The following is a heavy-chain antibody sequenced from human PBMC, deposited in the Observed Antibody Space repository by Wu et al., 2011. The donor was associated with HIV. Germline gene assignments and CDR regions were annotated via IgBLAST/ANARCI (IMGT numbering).Heavy chain of an antibody. CDR2: MNPNSGNT. V-gene: IGHV1-8*03. CDR1: GYTFTSYD. D-gene: IGHD3-9*01. J-gene: IGHJ4*02. Sequence: QVQLVQSGAEVKKPGASVKVSCKASGYTFTSYDINWVRQATGQGLEWMGWMNPNSGNTGYAQKFQGRVTITRNTSISTAYMELSSLRSEDTAVYYCAKSNGHYDILTGYYYLAGLYYFDYWGQGTLVTVSS. CDR3: AKSNGHYDILTGYYYLAGLYYFDY.